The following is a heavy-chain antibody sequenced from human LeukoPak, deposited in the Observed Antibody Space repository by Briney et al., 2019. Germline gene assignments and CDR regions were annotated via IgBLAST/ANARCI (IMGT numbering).Heavy chain of an antibody. Sequence: GGSLRLSCAASGFTFSDCYMSWIRQAPGKGLEWVSYVSSSGSTIYYADSVKGRFTISRDNAKNSLYLQMNSLRAEDTAVYYCARALVVAVTAHDSWGQGTLVTVSS. CDR1: GFTFSDCY. CDR2: VSSSGSTI. J-gene: IGHJ4*02. V-gene: IGHV3-11*04. D-gene: IGHD2-15*01. CDR3: ARALVVAVTAHDS.